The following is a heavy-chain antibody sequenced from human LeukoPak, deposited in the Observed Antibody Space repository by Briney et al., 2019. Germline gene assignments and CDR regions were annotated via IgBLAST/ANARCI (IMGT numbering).Heavy chain of an antibody. D-gene: IGHD1-1*01. CDR3: ARTAPYAGSWNAKANSYYFDY. J-gene: IGHJ4*02. V-gene: IGHV1-2*06. Sequence: GASVKVSCKASEYTFTGYYMHWVRQAPGQGLEWMGRINPNSGGTNYAQKFQDRVTVTRDTSISTAYMELNSLRSEDTAVYYCARTAPYAGSWNAKANSYYFDYWGQGSLVTVSS. CDR1: EYTFTGYY. CDR2: INPNSGGT.